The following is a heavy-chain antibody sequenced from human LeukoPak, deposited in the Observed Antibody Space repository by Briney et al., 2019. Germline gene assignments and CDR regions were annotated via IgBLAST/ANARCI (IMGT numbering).Heavy chain of an antibody. CDR2: ISSSSSYI. Sequence: GGSLRLSCAASGFTFSSYSMNWVRQAPGKGLEWVSSISSSSSYIYYADSVKGRFTISRDNAKNSLYLQMNSLRAEDTAVYYCARGSRREGFDHWGQGTLVTVSS. CDR3: ARGSRREGFDH. D-gene: IGHD6-13*01. V-gene: IGHV3-21*01. J-gene: IGHJ4*02. CDR1: GFTFSSYS.